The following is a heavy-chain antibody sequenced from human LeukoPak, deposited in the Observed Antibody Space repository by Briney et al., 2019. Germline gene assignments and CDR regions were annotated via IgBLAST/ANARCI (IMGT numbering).Heavy chain of an antibody. CDR1: GYTFTGYG. CDR2: ISADNGNT. CDR3: ARQSDVRTRRGDDAFDI. J-gene: IGHJ3*02. Sequence: ASVKVSCKPSGYTFTGYGISWVRQAPGQGLEWMGWISADNGNTNYPQNLQGRVTMTTDTSTSTAYMELRSLRFDDTAVYYCARQSDVRTRRGDDAFDIWGQGTMVTVSS. V-gene: IGHV1-18*01. D-gene: IGHD3-10*01.